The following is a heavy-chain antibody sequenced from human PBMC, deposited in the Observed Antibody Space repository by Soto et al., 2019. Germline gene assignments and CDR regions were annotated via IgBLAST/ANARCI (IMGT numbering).Heavy chain of an antibody. CDR1: GGSISRSPYY. Sequence: QLQLQESGPGLVKPSETLSVTCTVSGGSISRSPYYWAWIRRPPGKGLQWIGNIYYNGNTFYNPSLKSRVTISIDTSKSQFSLGLSSVTASDTAVYYCARHGPLTNNWNQLNCWGQGTLVTVSS. V-gene: IGHV4-39*01. CDR3: ARHGPLTNNWNQLNC. CDR2: IYYNGNT. D-gene: IGHD1-1*01. J-gene: IGHJ4*02.